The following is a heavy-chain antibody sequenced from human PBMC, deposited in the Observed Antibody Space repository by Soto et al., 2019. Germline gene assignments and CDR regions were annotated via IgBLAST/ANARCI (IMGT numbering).Heavy chain of an antibody. J-gene: IGHJ2*01. Sequence: GASVKVSCKSSGGTFSSYAISWLRQAPGKGLEWMGGIIPIFGTANYAQKFQGRVTITADESTSTAYMELSSLRSEDTAVYYCARAITTETTMYNNDWYFDLWGRGTLVTVSS. CDR1: GGTFSSYA. D-gene: IGHD4-17*01. CDR3: ARAITTETTMYNNDWYFDL. V-gene: IGHV1-69*13. CDR2: IIPIFGTA.